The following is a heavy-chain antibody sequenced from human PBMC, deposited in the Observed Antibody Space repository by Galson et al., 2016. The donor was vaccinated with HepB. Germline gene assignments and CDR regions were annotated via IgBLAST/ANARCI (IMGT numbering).Heavy chain of an antibody. J-gene: IGHJ4*02. CDR1: GFAFSYYW. D-gene: IGHD5-24*01. CDR3: AKEMAEVGKPFFDY. CDR2: TNSDGSNT. V-gene: IGHV3-74*01. Sequence: SLRLSCAASGFAFSYYWMHWVRQAPGKGLVWVSHTNSDGSNTYYADSVKGRFTISRDNSKNTLYLQMNSLRAEDTAIYYCAKEMAEVGKPFFDYWGPGTQIIVSS.